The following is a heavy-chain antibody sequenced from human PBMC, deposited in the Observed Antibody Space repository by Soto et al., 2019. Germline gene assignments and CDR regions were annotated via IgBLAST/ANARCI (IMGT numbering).Heavy chain of an antibody. V-gene: IGHV3-48*02. J-gene: IGHJ6*02. Sequence: GGSLRLSCAASGFTFTTYAMNWVRQAPGKGLEWVSYISSSSSTIYYADSVKGRFTISRDNAKNSLYLQMNSLRDEDTAVYYCARDGYSGSPGLYYYGMDVWGQGTTVTVSS. CDR1: GFTFTTYA. CDR2: ISSSSSTI. CDR3: ARDGYSGSPGLYYYGMDV. D-gene: IGHD1-26*01.